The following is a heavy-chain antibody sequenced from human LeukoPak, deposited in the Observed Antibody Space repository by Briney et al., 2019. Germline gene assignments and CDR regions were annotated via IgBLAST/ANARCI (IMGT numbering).Heavy chain of an antibody. V-gene: IGHV3-53*01. CDR3: ARIEEQLGTTLYYYYYMDV. D-gene: IGHD6-13*01. J-gene: IGHJ6*03. CDR2: IYGGGSV. CDR1: GFTVRSNY. Sequence: GGSLRLSCAASGFTVRSNYMSWVRQAPGKRLEWVSIIYGGGSVFYADSVKGRFTISRDNAKNSLYLQMNSLRAEDTAVYYCARIEEQLGTTLYYYYYMDVWGKGTTVTVSS.